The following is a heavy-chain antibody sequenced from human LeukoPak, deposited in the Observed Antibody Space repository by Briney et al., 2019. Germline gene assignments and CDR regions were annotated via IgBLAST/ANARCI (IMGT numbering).Heavy chain of an antibody. V-gene: IGHV5-51*01. CDR1: GYHFTNYW. CDR3: ARRVVATPGAFHI. D-gene: IGHD2-15*01. CDR2: IYPGDSDT. Sequence: GGSLKIPLRGPGYHFTNYWVGWGPQVPGKGREGGGLIYPGDSDTRYSPSFQGQVPIPADKPISPAYPQWSSLKASGNAMYYCARRVVATPGAFHIWGQGTMVTVPS. J-gene: IGHJ3*02.